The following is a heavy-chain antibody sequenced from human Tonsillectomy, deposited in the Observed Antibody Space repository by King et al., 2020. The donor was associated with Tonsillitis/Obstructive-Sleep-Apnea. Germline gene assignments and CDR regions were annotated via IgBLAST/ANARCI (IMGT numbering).Heavy chain of an antibody. CDR1: GFTFSSYW. CDR2: IKSDGSST. D-gene: IGHD6-6*01. J-gene: IGHJ4*02. Sequence: VQLVESGGGLVQPGGSLRLSCAASGFTFSSYWMHWVRQAPGKGLVWVARIKSDGSSTSYADSVKGRFTISRDKAKNTLYLQMNSLIAEDTAVYYCARGVSSSSVVPLGYWGQGTLVTVSS. CDR3: ARGVSSSSVVPLGY. V-gene: IGHV3-74*02.